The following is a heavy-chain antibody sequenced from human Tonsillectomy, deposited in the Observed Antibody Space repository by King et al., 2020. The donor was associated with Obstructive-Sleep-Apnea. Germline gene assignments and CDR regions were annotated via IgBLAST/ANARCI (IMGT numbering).Heavy chain of an antibody. V-gene: IGHV2-70*11. CDR1: GFSLSTSGMC. D-gene: IGHD6-13*01. J-gene: IGHJ6*02. CDR2: IDWDEDN. CDR3: ARIPPTLLAGGMDV. Sequence: VTLKESGPALVKPTQTLTLTCTFSGFSLSTSGMCVSWIRQPPGKALEWLARIDWDEDNYYSTSLKTRLTISKDTSKNQVVLTMTNMDPVDTATYYCARIPPTLLAGGMDVWGQGTTVTVSS.